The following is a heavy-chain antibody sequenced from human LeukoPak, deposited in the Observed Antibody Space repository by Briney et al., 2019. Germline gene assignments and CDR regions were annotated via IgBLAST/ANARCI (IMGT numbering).Heavy chain of an antibody. J-gene: IGHJ4*02. CDR1: GFAFSSYW. CDR2: IKQDGSEK. D-gene: IGHD2-2*02. V-gene: IGHV3-7*04. Sequence: GGSLRLSCAASGFAFSSYWMSWVRQAPGKGLEWVANIKQDGSEKYYVDSVKGRFTISRDNAKNSLYLQMNSLRAEDTAVYYCARALGYCSSTSCYISAYLDYWGQGTLVTVSS. CDR3: ARALGYCSSTSCYISAYLDY.